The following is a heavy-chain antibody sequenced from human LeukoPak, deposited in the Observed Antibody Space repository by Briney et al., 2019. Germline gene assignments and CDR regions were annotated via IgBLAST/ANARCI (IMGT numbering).Heavy chain of an antibody. CDR3: AELGITMIGGV. D-gene: IGHD3-10*02. J-gene: IGHJ6*04. CDR1: GFTFSSYE. V-gene: IGHV3-48*03. CDR2: ISSSGSTI. Sequence: GGSLRLSCAASGFTFSSYEMNWVRQAPGKGLEWVSYISSSGSTIYYADSVKGRFTISRDNAKNSLYLLMNSLRAEDTAVYYCAELGITMIGGVWGKGTTVTISS.